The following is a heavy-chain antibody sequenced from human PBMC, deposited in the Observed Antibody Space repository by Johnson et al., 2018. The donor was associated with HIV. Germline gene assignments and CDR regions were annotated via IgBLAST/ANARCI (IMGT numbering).Heavy chain of an antibody. D-gene: IGHD1/OR15-1a*01. CDR2: ISGSGGST. V-gene: IGHV3-23*04. CDR1: GFTFTSYA. Sequence: VQLVESGGGVVQPGRSLRLSCAASGFTFTSYAMSWVRQAPGKGLEWVSGISGSGGSTHYADSVKVRFTISRDNSKNTLYLQMNSLRAEDTAVYYCARAHNWHSDAFDIWGQGTMVTVSS. J-gene: IGHJ3*02. CDR3: ARAHNWHSDAFDI.